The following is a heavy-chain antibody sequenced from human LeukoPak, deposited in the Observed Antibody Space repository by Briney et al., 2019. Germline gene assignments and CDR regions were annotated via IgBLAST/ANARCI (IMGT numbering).Heavy chain of an antibody. CDR3: ARDGEGATYNWFDP. CDR1: RFTFSSYA. J-gene: IGHJ5*02. D-gene: IGHD1-26*01. CDR2: ISYDASNK. Sequence: PGRSLRLSCTASRFTFSSYAMHWVRQAPGKGLEWVAVISYDASNKYYADSVKGRFTISRDNSNNTLYLQMNTLRTDDTAVYYCARDGEGATYNWFDPWGQGTLVTVSS. V-gene: IGHV3-30-3*01.